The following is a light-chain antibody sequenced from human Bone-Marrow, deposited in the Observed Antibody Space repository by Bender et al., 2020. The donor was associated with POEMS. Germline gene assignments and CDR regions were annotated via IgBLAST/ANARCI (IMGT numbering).Light chain of an antibody. J-gene: IGLJ1*01. CDR2: DVF. CDR1: SSEIGGYNY. CDR3: CSYAGSSSLYV. V-gene: IGLV2-11*01. Sequence: QSALTQPASVSGSPGQSITISCTGISSEIGGYNYVSWYQQHPGKAPKLMLYDVFKRPSGVPDRFSGAKSGNTASLTISGLQADDEADYYCCSYAGSSSLYVFGTVTKVTVL.